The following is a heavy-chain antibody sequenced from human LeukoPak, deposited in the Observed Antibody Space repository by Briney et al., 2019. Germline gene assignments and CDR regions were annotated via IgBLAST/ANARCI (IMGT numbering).Heavy chain of an antibody. CDR3: ATRVVAAAGIPHN. V-gene: IGHV3-23*01. Sequence: GGSLRLSCAASGFTFSSYAMSWVRQAPGKGLEWVSAMSGSSGSTYYADSVKGRFTISRDNSKNSLYLQMNSLRAEDTAVYYCATRVVAAAGIPHNWGQGTLVTVSS. D-gene: IGHD6-13*01. J-gene: IGHJ4*02. CDR1: GFTFSSYA. CDR2: MSGSSGST.